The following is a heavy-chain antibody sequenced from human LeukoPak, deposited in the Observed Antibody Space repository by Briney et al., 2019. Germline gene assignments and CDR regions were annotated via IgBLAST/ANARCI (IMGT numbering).Heavy chain of an antibody. CDR1: GFTFSNAW. V-gene: IGHV3-15*01. CDR3: TTDRSLTYYDILTGYQDY. CDR2: IKSKTDGGTT. J-gene: IGHJ4*02. Sequence: GGSLRLSCAASGFTFSNAWMSWVRQAPGEGLEWVGRIKSKTDGGTTDYAAPVKGRFTISRDDSKNTLYLQMNSLKTEDTAVYYCTTDRSLTYYDILTGYQDYWGQGTLATVSS. D-gene: IGHD3-9*01.